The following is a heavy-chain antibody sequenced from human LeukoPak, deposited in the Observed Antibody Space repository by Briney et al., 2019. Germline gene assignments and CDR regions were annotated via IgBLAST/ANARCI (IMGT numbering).Heavy chain of an antibody. CDR1: GFTFSSYA. D-gene: IGHD6-13*01. V-gene: IGHV3-30*02. J-gene: IGHJ4*02. Sequence: GGSLRLSCAASGFTFSSYAMHWVRQAPGKGLEWVAFIRYDGTNKYYADSVKGRFTISRDNSKNTLFLQMNSLRDEDTALYYCAKDQGSSWYAYFDYWGQGTLVTVSS. CDR2: IRYDGTNK. CDR3: AKDQGSSWYAYFDY.